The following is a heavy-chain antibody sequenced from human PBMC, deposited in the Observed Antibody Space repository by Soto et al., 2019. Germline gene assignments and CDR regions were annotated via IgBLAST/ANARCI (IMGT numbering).Heavy chain of an antibody. CDR2: ISSSGSTI. CDR3: ARLSSSTYYDYGRDV. V-gene: IGHV3-11*01. CDR1: GFTFSDYY. J-gene: IGHJ6*02. Sequence: GGSLRLSCAASGFTFSDYYMSWIRQAPGKGLEWVSYISSSGSTIYYADSVKGRFTISSVNAKNSLYLQMNSLRAEDTAVYYCARLSSSTYYDYGRDVWGQGTTVTVSS. D-gene: IGHD6-6*01.